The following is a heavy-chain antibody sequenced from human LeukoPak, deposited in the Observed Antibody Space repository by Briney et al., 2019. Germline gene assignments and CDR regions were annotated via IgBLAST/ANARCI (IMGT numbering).Heavy chain of an antibody. D-gene: IGHD3-22*01. J-gene: IGHJ4*02. CDR3: ARGAPLWLD. CDR1: GGSITSYY. Sequence: SETLSLTCTVSGGSITSYYWSWIRQPPGKGLEWIGSIYYSGSTNYNPSLKSRVTISVDTSKNQFSLKLGSVTAADTAVYYCARGAPLWLDWGQGTLVTVSS. CDR2: IYYSGST. V-gene: IGHV4-59*01.